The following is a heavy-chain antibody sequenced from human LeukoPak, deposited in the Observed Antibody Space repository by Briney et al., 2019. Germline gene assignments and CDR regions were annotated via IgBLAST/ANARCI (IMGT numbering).Heavy chain of an antibody. J-gene: IGHJ3*02. Sequence: GGSLRLSCAASGFTSSSYEMNWVRQAPGKGLEWVSYISSSGSTIYYADSVKGRFTISRDNAKNSLYLQMNSLRAEDTAVYYCARDLAAAADRAFDIWGQGTMVTVSS. CDR3: ARDLAAAADRAFDI. V-gene: IGHV3-48*03. CDR1: GFTSSSYE. D-gene: IGHD6-13*01. CDR2: ISSSGSTI.